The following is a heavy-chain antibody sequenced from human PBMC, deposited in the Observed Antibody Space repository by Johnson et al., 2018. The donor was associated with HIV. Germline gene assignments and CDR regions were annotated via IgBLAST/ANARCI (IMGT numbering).Heavy chain of an antibody. J-gene: IGHJ3*02. Sequence: VQLVESGGGLVQPGGSLRLSCAASGFTFSTYALHWVRQAPGKGLEYVSAISSNGGSTYYADSVKGRFTISRDNSKNSLYLQMNSLRTEDTALYYCAKVGGTGAAFDIWGQGTMVTVSS. CDR2: ISSNGGST. CDR1: GFTFSTYA. V-gene: IGHV3-64*04. CDR3: AKVGGTGAAFDI. D-gene: IGHD4-23*01.